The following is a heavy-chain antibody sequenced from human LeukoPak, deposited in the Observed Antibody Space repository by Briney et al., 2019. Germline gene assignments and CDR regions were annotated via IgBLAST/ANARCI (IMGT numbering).Heavy chain of an antibody. CDR3: AKTSLSLPGGHFSYMDV. D-gene: IGHD2-21*01. J-gene: IGHJ6*03. Sequence: GGSLRLSCAASGFTFSSYGMHWVRQAPGKGLEWVAVISYDGSNKYYADSVKGRFTISRDNSQNTVSLQLNNLRIEDTALYYCAKTSLSLPGGHFSYMDVWGKGTRVPVSS. CDR2: ISYDGSNK. CDR1: GFTFSSYG. V-gene: IGHV3-30*18.